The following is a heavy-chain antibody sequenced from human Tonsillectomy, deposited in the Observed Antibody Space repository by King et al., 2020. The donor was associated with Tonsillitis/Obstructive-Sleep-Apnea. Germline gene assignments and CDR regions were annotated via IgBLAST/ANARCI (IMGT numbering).Heavy chain of an antibody. CDR2: ISSSGS. V-gene: IGHV3-48*03. CDR1: GFTFSSYE. Sequence: VQLVQSGGGLVQPGGSLRLSCAASGFTFSSYEMNWVRQAPGKGLEWGSYISSSGSNYADSVRGRFTISRDNAKNSLYLQMNSLRADDTAVYYCARGADIVVVTVDYMDVWGKGTTVTVSS. D-gene: IGHD2-2*01. CDR3: ARGADIVVVTVDYMDV. J-gene: IGHJ6*03.